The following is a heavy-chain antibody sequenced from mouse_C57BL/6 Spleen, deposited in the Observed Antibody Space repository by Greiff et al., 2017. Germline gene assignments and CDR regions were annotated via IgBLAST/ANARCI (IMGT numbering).Heavy chain of an antibody. Sequence: QVQLQQPGAELVRPGSSVKLSCKASGYTFTSYWMDWVKQRPGQGLEWIGNIYPSDSETHYNQKFKDKATLTVDKSSSTAYMQRSSLTSEDSAVYYCARDYYGSSRYFDVWGTGTTVTVSS. V-gene: IGHV1-61*01. D-gene: IGHD1-1*01. CDR1: GYTFTSYW. CDR2: IYPSDSET. CDR3: ARDYYGSSRYFDV. J-gene: IGHJ1*03.